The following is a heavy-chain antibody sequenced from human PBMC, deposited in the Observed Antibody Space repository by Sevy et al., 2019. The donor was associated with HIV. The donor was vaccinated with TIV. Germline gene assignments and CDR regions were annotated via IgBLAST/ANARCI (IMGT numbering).Heavy chain of an antibody. D-gene: IGHD2-21*02. CDR1: GYTFNSFY. CDR2: INPYSGGT. J-gene: IGHJ4*02. V-gene: IGHV1-2*02. Sequence: ASVKVSCKASGYTFNSFYIHWVRQAPGQGLEWMGWINPYSGGTHYAQKFQGRVTLTRDASISVAYMDLTSLRSNDTAVYYCVRDRFYGGDSETFAGDFWGQGTLVTVSS. CDR3: VRDRFYGGDSETFAGDF.